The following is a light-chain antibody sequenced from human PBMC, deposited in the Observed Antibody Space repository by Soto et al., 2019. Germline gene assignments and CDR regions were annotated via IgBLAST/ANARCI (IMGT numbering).Light chain of an antibody. CDR2: DVS. J-gene: IGLJ1*01. Sequence: LTQPASVSGSPGQSITISCTGTSSDVGGYNYVSWYQQHPGKAPKLLINDVSNRPSGISDRFSGSKSGNTASLTISGLQAEDEADYYCSSYTSSTTNVFGTGTKVTV. CDR3: SSYTSSTTNV. V-gene: IGLV2-14*03. CDR1: SSDVGGYNY.